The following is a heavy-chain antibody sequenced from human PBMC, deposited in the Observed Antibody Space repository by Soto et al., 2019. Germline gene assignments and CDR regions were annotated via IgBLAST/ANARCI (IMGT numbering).Heavy chain of an antibody. CDR3: AKERNFWSGTAGFDS. Sequence: GGSLRLSCVGSGFTFSMFAMSWVRQAPGKGLGWISSISGSGGSTYYADSVKGRFTVSRDNSKTTVFLQMNSLRTEDTAVYFCAKERNFWSGTAGFDSWGQGSPVTVSS. J-gene: IGHJ5*01. V-gene: IGHV3-23*01. CDR1: GFTFSMFA. D-gene: IGHD3-3*01. CDR2: ISGSGGST.